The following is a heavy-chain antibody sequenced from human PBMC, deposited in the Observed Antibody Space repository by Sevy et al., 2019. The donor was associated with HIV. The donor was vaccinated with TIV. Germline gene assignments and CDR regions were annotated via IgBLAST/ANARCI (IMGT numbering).Heavy chain of an antibody. CDR2: INQDGSKK. V-gene: IGHV3-7*01. Sequence: GGSLRLSCAASGFTFSTYWMTWVRQAPGKGLEWVANINQDGSKKNYVDSMKGRFTISRDNAKNSLYVQMNSLRAEDMAVYYCARVGIFEGSESHFRFIDYWGQGILVTVSS. CDR3: ARVGIFEGSESHFRFIDY. J-gene: IGHJ4*02. D-gene: IGHD3-10*01. CDR1: GFTFSTYW.